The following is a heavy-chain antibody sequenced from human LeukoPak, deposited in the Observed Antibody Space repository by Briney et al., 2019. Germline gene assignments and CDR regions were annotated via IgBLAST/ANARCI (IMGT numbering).Heavy chain of an antibody. CDR2: ISGSGGST. CDR3: AKNLAIPAKGFDY. J-gene: IGHJ4*02. CDR1: GFTFSSYA. V-gene: IGHV3-23*01. Sequence: PGGSLRLSCAASGFTFSSYAMSWVRQAPGKGLEWVSAISGSGGSTSYADSVKGRFTISRDNSENTLFLQMSSLRAEDTAVYYRAKNLAIPAKGFDYWGQGTLVTVPS. D-gene: IGHD3-3*02.